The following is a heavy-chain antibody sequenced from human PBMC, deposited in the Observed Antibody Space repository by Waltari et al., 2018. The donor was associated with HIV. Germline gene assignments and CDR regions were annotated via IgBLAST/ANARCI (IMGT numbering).Heavy chain of an antibody. CDR1: GYTFTADG. CDR3: AREDYGDPLRY. V-gene: IGHV1-18*01. Sequence: QVQLVRSGAEVKKPGASVKVSCKASGYTFTADGIRWVRQAPGQGLEWMGWINPYNANTNCAQNLQGGATRTTDTATGTAYVEMRSMRSDDTAVYYCAREDYGDPLRYWGQGTLVTVSS. CDR2: INPYNANT. D-gene: IGHD4-17*01. J-gene: IGHJ4*02.